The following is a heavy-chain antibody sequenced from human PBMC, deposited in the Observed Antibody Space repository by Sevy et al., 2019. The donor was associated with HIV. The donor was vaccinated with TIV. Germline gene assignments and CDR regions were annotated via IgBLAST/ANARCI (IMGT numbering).Heavy chain of an antibody. Sequence: GGSLRLSCTVSGFIFSNFAMHWVRQAPGKGLEWVAVTSYDGSHKYYADSVKGRFIVSRANSRNILSLEMGSLTRDDTAVYYCARGENDDEFFQYWGQGTLVTVSS. D-gene: IGHD1-26*01. CDR1: GFIFSNFA. J-gene: IGHJ1*01. V-gene: IGHV3-30*04. CDR3: ARGENDDEFFQY. CDR2: TSYDGSHK.